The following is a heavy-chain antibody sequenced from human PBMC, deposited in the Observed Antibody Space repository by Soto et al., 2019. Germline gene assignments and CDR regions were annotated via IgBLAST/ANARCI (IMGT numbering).Heavy chain of an antibody. Sequence: ASVKVSCKASGYTFTSYGISWVRQAPGQGLEGMGWISAYNGNTNYAQKLQGRVTMTTDTSTSTAYMELRSLRSNDTAVYYCARDGCSSTSCYTGWFDHWGQGTLVTVSS. J-gene: IGHJ5*02. D-gene: IGHD2-2*02. CDR3: ARDGCSSTSCYTGWFDH. V-gene: IGHV1-18*01. CDR2: ISAYNGNT. CDR1: GYTFTSYG.